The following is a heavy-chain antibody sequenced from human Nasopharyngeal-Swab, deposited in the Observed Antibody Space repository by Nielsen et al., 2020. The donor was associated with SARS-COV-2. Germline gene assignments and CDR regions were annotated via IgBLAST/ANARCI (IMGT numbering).Heavy chain of an antibody. J-gene: IGHJ4*02. CDR1: GFTFSSYW. CDR3: ARYCSTTSCPRGFDY. CDR2: IKQSGSGQ. V-gene: IGHV3-7*01. D-gene: IGHD2-2*01. Sequence: GESLKTSCAASGFTFSSYWMSWVRQAPGKGLEWVAHIKQSGSGQYYVDSVKGRFTISRDNDKNSLSLQMNSLRAEDTAVYYCARYCSTTSCPRGFDYWCQGTLVTVSS.